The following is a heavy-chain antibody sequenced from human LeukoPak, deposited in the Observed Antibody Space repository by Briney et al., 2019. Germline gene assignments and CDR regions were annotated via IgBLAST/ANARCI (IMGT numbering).Heavy chain of an antibody. CDR2: IYYSGRT. CDR1: GGSISGSNYY. CDR3: ARDGSDNWSLFDY. J-gene: IGHJ4*02. Sequence: SETLSLTCTVSGGSISGSNYYWGWIRQPPGKGPEWIGTIYYSGRTYYNPSLKSRLTISIDTSKNQFSLKLTSVSVADTAVYYCARDGSDNWSLFDYWGQGTLVTVSS. V-gene: IGHV4-39*07. D-gene: IGHD1-1*01.